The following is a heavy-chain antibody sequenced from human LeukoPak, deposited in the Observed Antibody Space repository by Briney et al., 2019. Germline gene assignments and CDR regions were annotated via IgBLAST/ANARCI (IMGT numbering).Heavy chain of an antibody. CDR2: ISPNAGST. V-gene: IGHV1-46*01. D-gene: IGHD6-19*01. J-gene: IGHJ4*02. CDR3: ARGVRGSGWENIDH. Sequence: GASVKISCKASGYTFTRYHMHWVRQAPGQGLEWMGIISPNAGSTSYAQKFQGRVTMTRDTSTSTVYMELSSLRSEDTAVYYCARGVRGSGWENIDHWGQGTLVTVSS. CDR1: GYTFTRYH.